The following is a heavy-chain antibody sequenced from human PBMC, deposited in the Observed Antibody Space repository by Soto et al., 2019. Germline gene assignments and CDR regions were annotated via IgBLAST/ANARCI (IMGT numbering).Heavy chain of an antibody. CDR2: IMPIFGTA. CDR3: ARRCDSGSQPVLGYYGMDV. D-gene: IGHD1-26*01. J-gene: IGHJ6*02. V-gene: IGHV1-69*06. Sequence: QVQLVQSGAEVKKPGSSVKVSCKASGGTFSSYAISWVRQAPGQGLEWMGGIMPIFGTANYAQKFQGRVTITADKSTSTAYMELGSLRSEDTAVYYCARRCDSGSQPVLGYYGMDVWGQGTTVTVAS. CDR1: GGTFSSYA.